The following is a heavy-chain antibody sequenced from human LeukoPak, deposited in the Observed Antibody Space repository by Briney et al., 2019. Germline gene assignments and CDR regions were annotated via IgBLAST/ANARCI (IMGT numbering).Heavy chain of an antibody. Sequence: PGGSLRLSCAASGFTFSSYALSWVRQAPGKGLEWVSAISGSGGSTYYADSVKGRFPISRDNSKNTLYLQMNSLRAEDTAVYYCAKGRAIFGVADYYYMDVWGKGTTVTVSS. CDR2: ISGSGGST. V-gene: IGHV3-23*01. J-gene: IGHJ6*03. D-gene: IGHD3-3*01. CDR3: AKGRAIFGVADYYYMDV. CDR1: GFTFSSYA.